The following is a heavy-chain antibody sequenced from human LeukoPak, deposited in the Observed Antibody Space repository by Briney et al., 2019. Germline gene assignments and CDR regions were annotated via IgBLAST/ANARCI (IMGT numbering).Heavy chain of an antibody. J-gene: IGHJ4*02. Sequence: GGSLRLSCATSGFPFSSSGMSWVRQAPGKGLEWVANIKQDGSKRFYVDSVKGRFTISRDNAENSVYLQMNSLRAEDTAVYYCARERGLDNWNYFDFWGQGTLVTVSS. CDR2: IKQDGSKR. V-gene: IGHV3-7*01. CDR3: ARERGLDNWNYFDF. CDR1: GFPFSSSG. D-gene: IGHD1-20*01.